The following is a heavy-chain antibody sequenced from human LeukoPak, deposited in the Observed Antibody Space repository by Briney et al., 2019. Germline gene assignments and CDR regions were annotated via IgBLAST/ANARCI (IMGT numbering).Heavy chain of an antibody. Sequence: SGGSLRLSCAASGFTSSSYAMTWVRQAPGKGLEWVSTISNSDDSTYYADSVKGRFTISRDNSENTLFLRMNSLRAEDTAVYYCAKATGYLLWGQGTLVIVSS. CDR1: GFTSSSYA. D-gene: IGHD1-14*01. CDR3: AKATGYLL. V-gene: IGHV3-23*01. CDR2: ISNSDDST. J-gene: IGHJ4*02.